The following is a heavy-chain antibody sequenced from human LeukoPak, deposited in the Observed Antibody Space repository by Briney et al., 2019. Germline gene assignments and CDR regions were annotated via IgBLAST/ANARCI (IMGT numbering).Heavy chain of an antibody. Sequence: SGGSLSLSCTVSRFISTTSWLNSVRQAPGKGLEWVANIKHDGSEIYYVDSVKGRFTISRDNAKNSLYQQMNSLRAEDTAVYYCASELGFYLHCWGQGSLVTVSS. CDR3: ASELGFYLHC. D-gene: IGHD7-27*01. CDR2: IKHDGSEI. V-gene: IGHV3-7*04. J-gene: IGHJ4*02. CDR1: RFISTTSW.